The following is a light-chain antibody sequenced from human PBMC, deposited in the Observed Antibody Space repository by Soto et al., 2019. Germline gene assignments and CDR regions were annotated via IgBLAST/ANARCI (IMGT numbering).Light chain of an antibody. J-gene: IGLJ2*01. CDR3: QTWGTAPL. V-gene: IGLV4-69*01. CDR1: NGHNSFA. Sequence: QPVLTQSPSASASLGASVKLTCTLSNGHNSFAIAWHQQKPSKGPRYLMKLNSDGTHRKGDGIPDRFSGSRSGAESYLTISSLQSDDEADYYCQTWGTAPLFGGGTNLTVL. CDR2: LNSDGTH.